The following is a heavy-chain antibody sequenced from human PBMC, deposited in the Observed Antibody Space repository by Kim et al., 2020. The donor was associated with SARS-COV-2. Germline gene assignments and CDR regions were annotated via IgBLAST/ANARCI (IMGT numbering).Heavy chain of an antibody. Sequence: GESLKISCKGSGYSFTSYWIGWVRQMPGKGLEWMGIIYPGDSDTRYSPSFQGQVTISAYKSISTAYLQWSSLKASDTAMYYCARHHGDSSSYYYYYYYGMDVWGQGTTVTVSS. CDR3: ARHHGDSSSYYYYYYYGMDV. CDR1: GYSFTSYW. D-gene: IGHD6-13*01. V-gene: IGHV5-51*01. J-gene: IGHJ6*02. CDR2: IYPGDSDT.